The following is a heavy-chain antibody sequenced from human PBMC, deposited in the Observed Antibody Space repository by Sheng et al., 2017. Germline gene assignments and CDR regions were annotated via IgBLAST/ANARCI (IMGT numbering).Heavy chain of an antibody. J-gene: IGHJ4*02. CDR3: ARRGIVDPHWLPYFDN. Sequence: QVQLVESGGGVVQPGRSLRLSCAASGFTFSNYPIHWVRQAPGKGLEWVAVISYDGSNKYYADSVKGRFTISRDNSKNTLYLQMNSLSAEDTAVYYCARRGIVDPHWLPYFDNWAREPWSASPQ. CDR2: ISYDGSNK. CDR1: GFTFSNYP. V-gene: IGHV3-30*04. D-gene: IGHD3-10*01.